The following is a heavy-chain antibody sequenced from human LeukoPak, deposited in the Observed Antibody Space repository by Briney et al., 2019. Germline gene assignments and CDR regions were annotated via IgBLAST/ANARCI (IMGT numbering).Heavy chain of an antibody. CDR2: INPNSGGT. D-gene: IGHD3-22*01. Sequence: ASVKVSCKASGYTFTGYYMHWVRQAPGQGLEWMGWINPNSGGTNYAQKFQGRVTMTRDTSISTAYMELSRLRSDDTAVYYCAPYYYDSSGYYYYFDYWGQGTLVTVSS. J-gene: IGHJ4*02. CDR1: GYTFTGYY. V-gene: IGHV1-2*02. CDR3: APYYYDSSGYYYYFDY.